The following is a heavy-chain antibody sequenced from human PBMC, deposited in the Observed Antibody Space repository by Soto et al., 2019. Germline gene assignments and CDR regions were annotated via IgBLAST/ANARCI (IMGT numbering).Heavy chain of an antibody. J-gene: IGHJ3*01. CDR2: MSNDGHRI. V-gene: IGHV3-23*03. CDR1: GFIFSNYG. CDR3: AKDMYRSSYGFDV. D-gene: IGHD1-1*01. Sequence: QLLESGGGSVQPGGSLRLSCVASGFIFSNYGMTWVRQSPGKGLEWVSGMSNDGHRIYYADSVRGRFTISRDNSKNTVFLQMNSLRAEDTALYYCAKDMYRSSYGFDVWGHGTMVTVS.